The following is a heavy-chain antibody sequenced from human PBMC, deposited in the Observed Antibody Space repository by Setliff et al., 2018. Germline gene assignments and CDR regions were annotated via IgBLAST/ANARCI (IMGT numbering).Heavy chain of an antibody. D-gene: IGHD2-15*01. V-gene: IGHV1-18*01. Sequence: ASVKVSCKSSGFTFTDYGISWVRQAPGEGLEWMGWISPYDGVTSYAQRFQGRVTMTTGTSTSAAYLELMSLRSDDTAVYYCAISSLSICSGDTCPNAFDIWGQGTMVTVSS. CDR2: ISPYDGVT. J-gene: IGHJ3*02. CDR3: AISSLSICSGDTCPNAFDI. CDR1: GFTFTDYG.